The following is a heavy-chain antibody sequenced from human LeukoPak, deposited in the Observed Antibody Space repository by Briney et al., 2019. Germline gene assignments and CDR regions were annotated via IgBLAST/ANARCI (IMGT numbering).Heavy chain of an antibody. CDR1: GFTFSSYA. Sequence: PGGSLRLSSAASGFTFSSYAMSWVRQAPGKGLEWVSAISGSGGSTYYADSVKGRFTISRDNSKNTLYLQMNSLRAEDTAVYFCAHADYDILTDLFDYWGQGTLVTVSS. V-gene: IGHV3-23*01. J-gene: IGHJ4*02. CDR3: AHADYDILTDLFDY. D-gene: IGHD3-9*01. CDR2: ISGSGGST.